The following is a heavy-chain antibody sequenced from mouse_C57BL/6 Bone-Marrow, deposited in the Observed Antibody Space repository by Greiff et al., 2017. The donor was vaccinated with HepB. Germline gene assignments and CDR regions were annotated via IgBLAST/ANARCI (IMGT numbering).Heavy chain of an antibody. D-gene: IGHD2-1*01. V-gene: IGHV1-75*01. CDR1: GYTFTDYY. J-gene: IGHJ3*01. CDR2: IFPGSGST. Sequence: VQLQQSGPELVKPGASVKISCKASGYTFTDYYINWVKQRPGQGLEWIGWIFPGSGSTYYNEKFKGKATLTVDKSSSTAYMLLSSLTSEDSAVYFCARYPYGNAPSWFAYWGQGTLVTVSA. CDR3: ARYPYGNAPSWFAY.